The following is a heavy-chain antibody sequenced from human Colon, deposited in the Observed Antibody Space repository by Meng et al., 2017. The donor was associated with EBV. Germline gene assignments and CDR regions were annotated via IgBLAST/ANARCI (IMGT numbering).Heavy chain of an antibody. CDR2: IYNTGNT. CDR3: ARETHNSGWSKIDS. CDR1: GGNVSRGNYY. D-gene: IGHD6-19*01. Sequence: GRWQGQAPGRVRPCATLSFICSASGGNVSRGNYYWNWIRQPPGKGLEWIGYIYNTGNTNYNPSLKSRLTITIDTSKNQFSLNLNSVTAADTAVYYCARETHNSGWSKIDSWGQGTLVTSPQ. J-gene: IGHJ4*02. V-gene: IGHV4-61*01.